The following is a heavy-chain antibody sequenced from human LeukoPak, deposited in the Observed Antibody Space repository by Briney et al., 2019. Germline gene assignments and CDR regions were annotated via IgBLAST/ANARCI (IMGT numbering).Heavy chain of an antibody. D-gene: IGHD3-9*01. CDR3: ARSGVTYYDLLTGYYGVDY. Sequence: ASVKVSCKASGYTFTSYGISWVRQAPGQGLEWMGWISAYNGNTNYAQKLQGRVTMTTDTSTSTAYMELRSLRSDDTAVYYCARSGVTYYDLLTGYYGVDYWGQGTLVTVSS. J-gene: IGHJ4*02. CDR2: ISAYNGNT. CDR1: GYTFTSYG. V-gene: IGHV1-18*01.